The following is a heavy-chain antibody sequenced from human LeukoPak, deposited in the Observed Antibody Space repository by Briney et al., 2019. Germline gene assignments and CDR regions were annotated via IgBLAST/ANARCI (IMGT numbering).Heavy chain of an antibody. Sequence: GSLRLSCAASGFTFSSYWMHWVRQAPGKGLVWVSRINSDGSSTTYADSVKGRFTISRDNAKNTLYLQMNSLRAEDTAVYYCARALYCSASSCYSGPDYWGQGTLVTVSS. D-gene: IGHD2-15*01. CDR2: INSDGSST. CDR3: ARALYCSASSCYSGPDY. J-gene: IGHJ4*02. V-gene: IGHV3-74*01. CDR1: GFTFSSYW.